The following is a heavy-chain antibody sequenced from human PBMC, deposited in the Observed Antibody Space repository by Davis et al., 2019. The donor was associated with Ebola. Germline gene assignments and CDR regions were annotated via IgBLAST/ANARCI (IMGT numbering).Heavy chain of an antibody. CDR2: INHSGST. D-gene: IGHD3-22*01. V-gene: IGHV4-34*01. CDR3: ARDHGLPKLIVVVTTGFDY. CDR1: GGSFSGYY. J-gene: IGHJ4*02. Sequence: PSETLSLTCAVYGGSFSGYYWSWIRQPPGKGLEWIGEINHSGSTNYNPSLKSRVTISVDTSKNQFSLKLSSVTAADTAVYYCARDHGLPKLIVVVTTGFDYWGQGTLVTVSS.